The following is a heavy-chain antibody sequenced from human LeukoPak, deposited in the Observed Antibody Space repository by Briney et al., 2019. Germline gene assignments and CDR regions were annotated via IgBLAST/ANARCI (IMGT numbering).Heavy chain of an antibody. V-gene: IGHV3-21*01. Sequence: GGSLRLSCAVSGFTFSSYSMDWVRQAPGKGLEWVSSISSGSSYIYYADSVKGRFTISRDNAKNSLYLQMNSLRAEDTAVYYCARATLLDYWGQGTLVTVSS. CDR3: ARATLLDY. J-gene: IGHJ4*02. D-gene: IGHD2-15*01. CDR2: ISSGSSYI. CDR1: GFTFSSYS.